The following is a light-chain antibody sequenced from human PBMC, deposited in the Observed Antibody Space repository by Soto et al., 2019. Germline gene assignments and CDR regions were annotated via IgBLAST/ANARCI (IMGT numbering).Light chain of an antibody. CDR1: SSDVGGYNY. Sequence: QSALTQPRSVSGSPGQSVTISCTGTSSDVGGYNYVSWYQQHPGKAPKLMIYEVVQRPSGVPDRFSGSKSGNTASLTVSGLQAADEADYFCKSYAGSNTYVFGSGTKVTV. V-gene: IGLV2-11*01. J-gene: IGLJ1*01. CDR3: KSYAGSNTYV. CDR2: EVV.